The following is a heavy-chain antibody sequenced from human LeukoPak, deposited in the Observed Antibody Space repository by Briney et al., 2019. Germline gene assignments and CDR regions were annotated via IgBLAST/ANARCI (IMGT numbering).Heavy chain of an antibody. D-gene: IGHD3-10*01. CDR3: AREGHYGSGSYYQSGWFDP. Sequence: GGSLRLSCAASGFTFSSYGMHWVRQAPGKGLEWVAVIWYDGSNKYYADSVKGRFTISRDNSKNTLYLQMNSLRAEDTAVYYCAREGHYGSGSYYQSGWFDPWGQGTLVTVSS. CDR2: IWYDGSNK. CDR1: GFTFSSYG. V-gene: IGHV3-33*01. J-gene: IGHJ5*02.